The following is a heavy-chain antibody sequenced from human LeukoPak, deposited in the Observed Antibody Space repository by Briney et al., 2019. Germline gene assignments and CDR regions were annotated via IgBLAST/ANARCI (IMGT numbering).Heavy chain of an antibody. Sequence: KTGGSLRLSCAVSGFTVSSNYMSWVRQAPGKGLGWVSALYSGGNTYYADSVKGRFTISRDNSKNTLYLQMNSLRAEDTAVYYCARYDGGSGPFDYWGQGTLVTVSS. CDR1: GFTVSSNY. V-gene: IGHV3-53*01. CDR2: LYSGGNT. J-gene: IGHJ4*02. D-gene: IGHD3-10*01. CDR3: ARYDGGSGPFDY.